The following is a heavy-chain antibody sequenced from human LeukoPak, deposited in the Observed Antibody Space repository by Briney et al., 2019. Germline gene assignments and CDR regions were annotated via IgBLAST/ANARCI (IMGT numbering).Heavy chain of an antibody. Sequence: SETLSLTCTVSGGSISNYYWSWIRQPPGKGLEWIGYISYIGSTNYNPSLKSRVTISIDTSKNQFSLKLSSVTAADTAVYYCARDLVTVTKGFDIWGQGTMVSVSS. CDR3: ARDLVTVTKGFDI. D-gene: IGHD4-17*01. CDR1: GGSISNYY. V-gene: IGHV4-59*01. CDR2: ISYIGST. J-gene: IGHJ3*02.